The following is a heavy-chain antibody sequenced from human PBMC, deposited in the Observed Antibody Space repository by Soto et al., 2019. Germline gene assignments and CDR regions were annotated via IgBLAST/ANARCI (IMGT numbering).Heavy chain of an antibody. J-gene: IGHJ6*02. CDR1: GGSISSGGYY. V-gene: IGHV4-31*03. Sequence: PSETLSLTRTVSGGSISSGGYYWSWIRQHPGKGLEWIGYIYYSGSTYYNPSLKSRVTISVDTSKNQFSLKLSSVTAADTAVYYCAGYKYYDFWSGYYYGMDVRGQGTTVTVSS. CDR3: AGYKYYDFWSGYYYGMDV. CDR2: IYYSGST. D-gene: IGHD3-3*01.